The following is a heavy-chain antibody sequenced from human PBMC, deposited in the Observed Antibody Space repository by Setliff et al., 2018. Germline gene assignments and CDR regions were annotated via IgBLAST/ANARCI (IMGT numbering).Heavy chain of an antibody. CDR2: VYYSGAA. CDR3: ARGGTFRYFDY. J-gene: IGHJ4*02. CDR1: GGSFSTYY. V-gene: IGHV4-59*01. D-gene: IGHD5-12*01. Sequence: SETLSLTCTVSGGSFSTYYWSWVRQAPGKGLEWIGHVYYSGAANYNPSLKSRVTVSVDTSKNQFSLRLISVTAADTAVYYCARGGTFRYFDYWGQGTPVTVS.